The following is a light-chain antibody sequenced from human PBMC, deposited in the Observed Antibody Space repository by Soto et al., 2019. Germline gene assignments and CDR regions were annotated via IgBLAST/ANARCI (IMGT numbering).Light chain of an antibody. CDR1: QDINSW. Sequence: DIQMTQSPSTLSASVGDRVTITCRASQDINSWLAWYKLRPGKAPKLLIYDASSLQSGVPSRFSGSGSGTEFTLTINSLQPDDFATYYCQQYNSLSFGGGTKVDIK. CDR2: DAS. V-gene: IGKV1-5*01. CDR3: QQYNSLS. J-gene: IGKJ4*01.